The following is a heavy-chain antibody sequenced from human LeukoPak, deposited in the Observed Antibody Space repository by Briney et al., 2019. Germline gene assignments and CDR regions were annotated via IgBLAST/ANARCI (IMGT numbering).Heavy chain of an antibody. CDR1: GGSISSYY. CDR3: ARLVRGYFDY. V-gene: IGHV4-4*09. Sequence: KPSETLSLTCTVSGGSISSYYWSWIRQPPGKGLEWIGYIYTSGSTNYNPSLKSRVTISIDTSKNQFSLKLSSVTAADTAVYYCARLVRGYFDYWGQGTLVTVSS. J-gene: IGHJ4*02. CDR2: IYTSGST.